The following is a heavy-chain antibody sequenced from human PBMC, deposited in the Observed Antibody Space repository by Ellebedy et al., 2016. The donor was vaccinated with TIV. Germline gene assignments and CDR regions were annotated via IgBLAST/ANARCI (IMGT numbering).Heavy chain of an antibody. CDR2: INPSGGST. Sequence: ASVKVSCKTSGYTFTSYHMQWVRQAPGQGLEWMGIINPSGGSTNYSQNLQGRVTMTRDRSTSTVYMELSSLTSEDTAVYYCARDLGFDNWGQGTLVTVSS. CDR1: GYTFTSYH. V-gene: IGHV1-46*04. J-gene: IGHJ4*02. CDR3: ARDLGFDN.